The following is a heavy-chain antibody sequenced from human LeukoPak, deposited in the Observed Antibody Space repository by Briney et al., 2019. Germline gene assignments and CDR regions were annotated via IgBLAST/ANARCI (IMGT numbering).Heavy chain of an antibody. Sequence: PGGSLRLSCAASGFTFSIYAMTWVRQAPGKGLEWVSTFYETDETDYADSVKGRFTISRDTSKNMLYLQMNSLRAEDTAIYYCAKRGAGSGGLHFWGQGTLVTVSS. J-gene: IGHJ4*02. V-gene: IGHV3-23*01. D-gene: IGHD6-19*01. CDR1: GFTFSIYA. CDR2: FYETDET. CDR3: AKRGAGSGGLHF.